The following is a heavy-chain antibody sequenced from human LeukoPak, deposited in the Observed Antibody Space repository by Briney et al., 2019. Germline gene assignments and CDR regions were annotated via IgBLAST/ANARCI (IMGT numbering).Heavy chain of an antibody. Sequence: PSETLSLTCTVSGGSISSYYWSWIRQPPGKGLEGIGYIYYSGSTDYNPSLKSRVTISVDTSKNQFSLKLSSVTAADTAVYYCARDYYDSSGLDYWGQGTLVTVSS. J-gene: IGHJ4*02. CDR3: ARDYYDSSGLDY. CDR2: IYYSGST. V-gene: IGHV4-59*01. CDR1: GGSISSYY. D-gene: IGHD3-22*01.